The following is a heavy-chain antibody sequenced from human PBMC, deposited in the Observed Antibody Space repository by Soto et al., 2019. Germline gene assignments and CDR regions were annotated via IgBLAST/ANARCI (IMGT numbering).Heavy chain of an antibody. Sequence: GGSLRLSCAASGFTVSSNYMSWVRQAPGKGLEWVSVIYSGGSAYYADSVKGRFTISRHNSKNTLYLQMNSMRAEDTAVYYCASTVTTTDAFDIWGQGTMVTVSS. CDR2: IYSGGSA. J-gene: IGHJ3*02. CDR3: ASTVTTTDAFDI. CDR1: GFTVSSNY. D-gene: IGHD4-17*01. V-gene: IGHV3-66*01.